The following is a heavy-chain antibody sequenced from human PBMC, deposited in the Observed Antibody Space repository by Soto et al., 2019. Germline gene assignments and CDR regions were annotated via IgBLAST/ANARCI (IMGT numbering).Heavy chain of an antibody. J-gene: IGHJ6*02. Sequence: QVQLVQSGAEVKKPGSSVKVSCKASGGTFSSYAISWVRQAPGQGLEWMGGIIPIFGTANYAQKFQGRVTITADESTSTAYRELSSLRSEDTAVYYCARDEGSYYSGVDYGMDVWGQGTTVTVSS. D-gene: IGHD1-26*01. CDR3: ARDEGSYYSGVDYGMDV. CDR1: GGTFSSYA. V-gene: IGHV1-69*01. CDR2: IIPIFGTA.